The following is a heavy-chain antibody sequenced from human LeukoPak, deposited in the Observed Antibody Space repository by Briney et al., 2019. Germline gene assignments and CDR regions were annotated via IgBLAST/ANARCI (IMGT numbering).Heavy chain of an antibody. D-gene: IGHD3-22*01. CDR2: SAHTGSS. V-gene: IGHV4-59*02. Sequence: SETLSLTCTVSGASVSSYYWSWIRKPPGKGLEWIGFSAHTGSSSYNPSLKSRVSISVDKSMNHFSLRLTSVTTADTAVYYCARYYADDNGYYYYYDYWGQGTLVTVSS. CDR1: GASVSSYY. J-gene: IGHJ4*02. CDR3: ARYYADDNGYYYYYDY.